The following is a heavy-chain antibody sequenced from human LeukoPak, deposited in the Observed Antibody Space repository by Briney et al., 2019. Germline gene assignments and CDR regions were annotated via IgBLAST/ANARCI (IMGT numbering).Heavy chain of an antibody. CDR3: ATVQNTVVHYFDY. CDR2: FDPEDGET. Sequence: ASVKVSCKVSGYTLTELSMHWVRQAPGKGLEWMGGFDPEDGETVYAQKFQGRVTMTEDTSTDTAYMELSSLRSEDTAVYYCATVQNTVVHYFDYWGQGTLVTVSS. V-gene: IGHV1-24*01. CDR1: GYTLTELS. D-gene: IGHD4-23*01. J-gene: IGHJ4*02.